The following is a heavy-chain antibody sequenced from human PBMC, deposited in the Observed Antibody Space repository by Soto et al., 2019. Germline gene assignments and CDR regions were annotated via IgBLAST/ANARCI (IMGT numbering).Heavy chain of an antibody. J-gene: IGHJ4*02. CDR1: GFSFSDFW. CDR3: ARDQLGVDDY. D-gene: IGHD1-26*01. V-gene: IGHV3-7*03. CDR2: TNQVGSEK. Sequence: PGGSLRLSCAASGFSFSDFWMTWVRQAPGKGLEWVANTNQVGSEKYYVDSVKGRFTISRDNAKISLYLQMNILSFDDTAVYYCARDQLGVDDYWGQGTLVTVSS.